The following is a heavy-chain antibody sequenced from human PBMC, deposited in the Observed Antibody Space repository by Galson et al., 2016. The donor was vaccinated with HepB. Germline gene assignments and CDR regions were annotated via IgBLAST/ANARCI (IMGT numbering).Heavy chain of an antibody. CDR1: GFTFTHYW. V-gene: IGHV3-7*03. J-gene: IGHJ4*02. CDR2: ITQDGSGK. Sequence: SLRLSCAASGFTFTHYWMTWVRQAPGRGLEWVASITQDGSGKHYVDSVKGRFTISRDNAKNALYLQMNSLRNEDTAVYYCARDFDYWGQGTLVTVSS. CDR3: ARDFDY.